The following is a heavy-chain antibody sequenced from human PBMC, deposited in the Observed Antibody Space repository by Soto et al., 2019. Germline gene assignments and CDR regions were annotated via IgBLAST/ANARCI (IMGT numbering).Heavy chain of an antibody. V-gene: IGHV4-4*02. CDR2: IYPSGST. CDR3: ASYCGGGSRYLGAFDI. J-gene: IGHJ3*02. Sequence: QMQLQESGPGLVKPSGTLSLTCTVSGVSINSANWWTWVRQSPGKGLEWIGEIYPSGSTIFNPSLQIRVPVSVDVSKSQFYLELTSVTGADTALYYCASYCGGGSRYLGAFDIRGKGTMVTVSS. CDR1: GVSINSANW. D-gene: IGHD2-15*01.